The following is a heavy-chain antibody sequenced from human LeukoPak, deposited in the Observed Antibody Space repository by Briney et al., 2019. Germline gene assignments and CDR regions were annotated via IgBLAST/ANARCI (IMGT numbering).Heavy chain of an antibody. CDR2: IYYSGST. J-gene: IGHJ4*02. Sequence: PSETLSLTCTVSGGSISSSSYYWGWIRQPPGKGLEWIGSIYYSGSTYYNPSLKSRVTISVDTSKNQFSLKLSSVTAADTAVYYCARGENYYDSSGDYFDYWGQGTLVTVSS. D-gene: IGHD3-22*01. CDR1: GGSISSSSYY. V-gene: IGHV4-39*07. CDR3: ARGENYYDSSGDYFDY.